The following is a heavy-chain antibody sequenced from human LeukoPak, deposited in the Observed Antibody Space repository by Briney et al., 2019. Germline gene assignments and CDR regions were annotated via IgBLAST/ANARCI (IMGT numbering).Heavy chain of an antibody. CDR3: AREDMWAFDM. Sequence: PGGSLRLSCAASGFTFSHYWMSWVRQAPGKGLEWVANIKPDGSEKDYVDSVKGRFTISRDNAKNSPYLQMDSLRAEDTAVYYCAREDMWAFDMWGQGTMVTLSS. V-gene: IGHV3-7*01. CDR1: GFTFSHYW. J-gene: IGHJ3*02. D-gene: IGHD2-15*01. CDR2: IKPDGSEK.